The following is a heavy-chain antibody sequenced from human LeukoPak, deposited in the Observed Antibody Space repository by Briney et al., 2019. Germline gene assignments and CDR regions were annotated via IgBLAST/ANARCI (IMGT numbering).Heavy chain of an antibody. CDR2: IYSDGTT. Sequence: PSETLSLTCSVSGASTTSYYWSWIRQAPGKGLEWIGYIYSDGTTSYSPSLRSRVTISIDTSRNQSSLKLSSVTAADAAVYYCARDTRSYDTSGYYYFDYWGQGALVTVSS. CDR3: ARDTRSYDTSGYYYFDY. J-gene: IGHJ4*02. V-gene: IGHV4-59*01. CDR1: GASTTSYY. D-gene: IGHD3-22*01.